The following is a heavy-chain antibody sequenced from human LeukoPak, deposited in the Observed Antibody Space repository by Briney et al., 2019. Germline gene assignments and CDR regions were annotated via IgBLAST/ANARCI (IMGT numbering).Heavy chain of an antibody. CDR2: ISDTGGNT. CDR1: GFTFSTYA. D-gene: IGHD1/OR15-1a*01. J-gene: IGHJ4*02. CDR3: AKGRTNDY. V-gene: IGHV3-23*01. Sequence: GGSLRLSCAASGFTFSTYAMSWVRQTPEKGLEWVSAISDTGGNTFYADSVKGRFTISRDNSKNTLYLQMNSPRAEDTAIYYCAKGRTNDYWGQGTLVTVSS.